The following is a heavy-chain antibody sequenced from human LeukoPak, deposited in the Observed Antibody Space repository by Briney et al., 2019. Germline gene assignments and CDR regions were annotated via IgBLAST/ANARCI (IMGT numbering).Heavy chain of an antibody. CDR2: IYYSGST. D-gene: IGHD1-1*01. V-gene: IGHV4-39*01. Sequence: PSETLSLTCTVSGGSISSSTYYWGWIRQPPGKGLEWIGSIYYSGSTYYNPSLKSRVTISVDTSKNQFSLKLSSVTAADTAVYYYARPKGTPGWFDPWGQGTLVTVSS. CDR3: ARPKGTPGWFDP. J-gene: IGHJ5*02. CDR1: GGSISSSTYY.